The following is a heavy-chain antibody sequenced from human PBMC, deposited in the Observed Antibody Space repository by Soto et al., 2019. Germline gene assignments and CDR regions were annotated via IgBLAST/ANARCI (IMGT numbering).Heavy chain of an antibody. V-gene: IGHV1-69*05. CDR2: IIPIFGTA. J-gene: IGHJ4*02. D-gene: IGHD3-3*01. CDR1: GGTFSSYA. Sequence: ASVKVSCKASGGTFSSYAISWVRQAPGQGLEWMGGIIPIFGTANYAQKFQGRVTMTRNTSISTAYMELSSLRSEDTAVYYCARGYDFWSGYSQSTDYWGQGTLVTVSS. CDR3: ARGYDFWSGYSQSTDY.